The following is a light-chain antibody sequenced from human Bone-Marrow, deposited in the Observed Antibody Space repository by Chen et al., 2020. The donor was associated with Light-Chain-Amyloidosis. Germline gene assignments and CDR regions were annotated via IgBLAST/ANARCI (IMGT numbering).Light chain of an antibody. CDR2: KVN. J-gene: IGLJ1*01. CDR3: CPYAGYSRDV. CDR1: TSGGGHYEY. Sequence: QSALTQPPSASGSPGPSVTISCTGVTSGGGHYEYVSWYQQHPGKAHKLVIYKVNKRPSGVPDRVYGARAGNTASLTVSGLQPEDEAHYYCCPYAGYSRDVFGGGTAVTV. V-gene: IGLV2-8*01.